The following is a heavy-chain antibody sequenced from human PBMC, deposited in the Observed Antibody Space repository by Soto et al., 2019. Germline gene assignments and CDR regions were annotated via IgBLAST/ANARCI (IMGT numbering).Heavy chain of an antibody. CDR2: ISGSGGST. D-gene: IGHD6-19*01. Sequence: PGGSLRFSCAASGFTFSSYAMNWVRQGPGKGLEWVSVISGSGGSTYYADSVKGRFTISRDNSKNTLYLQMNSLRAEDTAVYYCASRSSGWYFDYWGQGTLVTVSS. CDR3: ASRSSGWYFDY. V-gene: IGHV3-23*01. CDR1: GFTFSSYA. J-gene: IGHJ4*02.